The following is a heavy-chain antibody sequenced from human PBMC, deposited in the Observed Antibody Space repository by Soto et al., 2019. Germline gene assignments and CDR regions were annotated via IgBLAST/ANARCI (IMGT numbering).Heavy chain of an antibody. CDR3: AKDQRHPPGLNYYGSGRPFDY. CDR2: ISWNSGSI. CDR1: GFTFDDYA. Sequence: EVQLVESGGGLVQPGRSLRLSCAASGFTFDDYAMHWVRQAPGKGLEWVSGISWNSGSIGYADSVKGRFTISRDNAQNSLYLQMNSLRAEDTALYYCAKDQRHPPGLNYYGSGRPFDYWGQGTLVTVSS. J-gene: IGHJ4*02. D-gene: IGHD3-10*01. V-gene: IGHV3-9*01.